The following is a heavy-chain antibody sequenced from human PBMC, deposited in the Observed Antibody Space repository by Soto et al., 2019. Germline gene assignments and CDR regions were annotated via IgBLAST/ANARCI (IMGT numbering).Heavy chain of an antibody. J-gene: IGHJ4*02. V-gene: IGHV4-59*12. CDR2: IYYSGST. CDR1: GGSIGSYY. CDR3: ARAAPRYCSGGSRHSVSSF. Sequence: SETLSLTCSVSGGSIGSYYWSWIRQPPGKGLEWIGYIYYSGSTNYNPSLKSRVTISVDTSKNQFSLKLSSVTAADTAVYYCARAAPRYCSGGSRHSVSSFCGQGTLVTVSS. D-gene: IGHD2-15*01.